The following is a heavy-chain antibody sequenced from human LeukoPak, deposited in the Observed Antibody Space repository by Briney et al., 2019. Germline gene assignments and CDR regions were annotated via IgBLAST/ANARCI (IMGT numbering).Heavy chain of an antibody. V-gene: IGHV1-8*01. Sequence: ASVKVSCKASGYTFTSYDIHWVRPATGQGLEWMGRMNPNRGDTDYAQKFQGRVTITKNSSISTAYMELSSLRSEDTAVYYCAGEGDRSSDSSGSYPLDYWGQGTLVTVSS. CDR2: MNPNRGDT. J-gene: IGHJ4*02. CDR1: GYTFTSYD. CDR3: AGEGDRSSDSSGSYPLDY. D-gene: IGHD1-26*01.